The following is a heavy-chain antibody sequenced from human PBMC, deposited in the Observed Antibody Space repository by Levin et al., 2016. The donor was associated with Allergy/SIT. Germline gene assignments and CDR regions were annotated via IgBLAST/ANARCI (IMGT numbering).Heavy chain of an antibody. J-gene: IGHJ6*02. CDR2: ISGSGGST. CDR3: AKVGPDHYGSGSYYTYYYYGMDV. Sequence: VRQMPGKGLEWVSAISGSGGSTYYADSVKGRFTISRDNSKNTLYLQMNSLRAEDTAVYYCAKVGPDHYGSGSYYTYYYYGMDVWGQGTTVTVSS. D-gene: IGHD3-10*01. V-gene: IGHV3-23*01.